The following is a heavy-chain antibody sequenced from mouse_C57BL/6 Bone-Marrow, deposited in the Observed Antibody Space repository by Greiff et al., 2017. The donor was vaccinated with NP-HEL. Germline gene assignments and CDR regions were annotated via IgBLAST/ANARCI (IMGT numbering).Heavy chain of an antibody. J-gene: IGHJ3*01. Sequence: DVKLVVSGGGLVKPVGSLTLSCAASGFTFSDYGMHWVRQAPEKGLEWVAYISSGSSTFYYADTVNGRFTISRDNANNTLYLEMTSLRSEDTAMYYCARGGLRRLAYWGQGTLVTVSA. V-gene: IGHV5-17*01. CDR1: GFTFSDYG. D-gene: IGHD2-4*01. CDR2: ISSGSSTF. CDR3: ARGGLRRLAY.